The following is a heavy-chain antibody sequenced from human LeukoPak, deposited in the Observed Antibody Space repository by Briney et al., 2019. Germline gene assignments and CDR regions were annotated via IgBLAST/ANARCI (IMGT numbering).Heavy chain of an antibody. CDR2: IKPSGGST. CDR1: GYTFTSYY. J-gene: IGHJ5*02. V-gene: IGHV1-46*01. CDR3: ARDHSITIFGVVLFGFDP. Sequence: GASVKVSCKASGYTFTSYYMHWVRQAPGQGLEWMGIIKPSGGSTSYAQKFQGRVTMTRDMSTSTVYMELSSLRSEDTAVYYCARDHSITIFGVVLFGFDPWGQGTLVTVSS. D-gene: IGHD3-3*01.